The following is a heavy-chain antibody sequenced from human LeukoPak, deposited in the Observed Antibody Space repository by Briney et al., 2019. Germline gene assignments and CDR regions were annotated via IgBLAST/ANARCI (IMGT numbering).Heavy chain of an antibody. V-gene: IGHV3-23*01. CDR1: GFDPTTYA. Sequence: GGSLTLSCAASGFDPTTYAMTWVRQAPAKGLEWVSSIRIGGGGTYYADSVKGRFTISRDNSENTLHLQMNNLRVEDTARYFCARCMVLSQGWCNWFDPWGQGTLVTVSS. J-gene: IGHJ5*02. CDR2: IRIGGGGT. D-gene: IGHD6-13*01. CDR3: ARCMVLSQGWCNWFDP.